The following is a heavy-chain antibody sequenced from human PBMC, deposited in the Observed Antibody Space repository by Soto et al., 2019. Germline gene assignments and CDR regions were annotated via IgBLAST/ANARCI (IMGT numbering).Heavy chain of an antibody. D-gene: IGHD5-12*01. CDR2: ISNDGNTR. J-gene: IGHJ4*02. Sequence: QVQLVESGGGVGQPGRSLRLSCAASGFTFTNYAMHWVRQAPGKGREWGAVISNDGNTRYYAESVKGRFSISRDNLNNTLYVQVNTLQTEDTAVYYCSASRTSASGSPIAYWGQGTLVTVSS. V-gene: IGHV3-30*04. CDR1: GFTFTNYA. CDR3: SASRTSASGSPIAY.